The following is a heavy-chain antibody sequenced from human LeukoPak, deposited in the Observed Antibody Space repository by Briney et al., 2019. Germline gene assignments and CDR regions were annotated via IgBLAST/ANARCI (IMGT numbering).Heavy chain of an antibody. CDR1: GYTFTSYG. J-gene: IGHJ4*02. CDR3: ARVVSEATVVVIKYFDY. CDR2: ISAYNGNT. D-gene: IGHD3-22*01. Sequence: ASVKVSCKASGYTFTSYGISWVRQAPGQGLEWMGWISAYNGNTNYAQKLQGRVTMTTDTSTSTAYMELRSLRSDDTAVYYCARVVSEATVVVIKYFDYWGQGTLVTVSS. V-gene: IGHV1-18*01.